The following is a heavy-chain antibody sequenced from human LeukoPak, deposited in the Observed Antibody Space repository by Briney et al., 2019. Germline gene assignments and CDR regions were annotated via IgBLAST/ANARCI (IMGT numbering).Heavy chain of an antibody. D-gene: IGHD3-22*01. Sequence: GGSLRLSCAASGFTFSDYYLSWIRQAPGKGLEWLSYINSSGRTIYYADSVKGRFTISRDNAKNSLYLQMNSLRAEDTAVYYCARCGGLVVTALTYYYYGMDVWGQGTTVTVSS. CDR3: ARCGGLVVTALTYYYYGMDV. V-gene: IGHV3-11*01. CDR2: INSSGRTI. CDR1: GFTFSDYY. J-gene: IGHJ6*02.